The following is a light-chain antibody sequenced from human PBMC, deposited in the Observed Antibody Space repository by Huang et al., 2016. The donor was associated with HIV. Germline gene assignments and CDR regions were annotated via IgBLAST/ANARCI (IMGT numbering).Light chain of an antibody. CDR2: SAS. Sequence: DIVMTQSPDSLAVSLGERATINCKSRQSLLYRSNNKNYLAWFQQKPGQPPKLLIYSASTREAGVPDRFSGSGSGTDFTLTISSLQAEDVAVYHCQQFYSTPITFGQGTRLEIK. V-gene: IGKV4-1*01. J-gene: IGKJ5*01. CDR3: QQFYSTPIT. CDR1: QSLLYRSNNKNY.